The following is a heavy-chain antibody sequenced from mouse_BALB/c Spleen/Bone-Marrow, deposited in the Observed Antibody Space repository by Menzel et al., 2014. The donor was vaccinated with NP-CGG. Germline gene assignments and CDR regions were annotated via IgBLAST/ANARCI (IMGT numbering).Heavy chain of an antibody. CDR2: IRSKSNNYAT. CDR3: VRGGNAMDY. Sequence: EVMLVESGGGLVLPKGSLKLSCAASGFTFNTNAMNWVRQAPGKGLEWVARIRSKSNNYATYYADSVKDRFTISRDDSQSMLYLQMNNLKTEDTAMYYCVRGGNAMDYWGQGTSVTVSS. CDR1: GFTFNTNA. J-gene: IGHJ4*01. V-gene: IGHV10S3*01.